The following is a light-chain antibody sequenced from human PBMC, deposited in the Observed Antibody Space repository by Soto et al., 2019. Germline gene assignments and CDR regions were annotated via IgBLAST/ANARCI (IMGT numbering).Light chain of an antibody. CDR3: QQYDNLPFT. CDR2: DAS. Sequence: DIQMTQSPSSLSASVGDRVTITCQASQAISNYLNWYQQKPGKAPKLLIYDASNLETGVPSRFSGSGSGTDFTCTISNLQPEDIATYYCQQYDNLPFTFGPGTKVDIK. CDR1: QAISNY. V-gene: IGKV1-33*01. J-gene: IGKJ3*01.